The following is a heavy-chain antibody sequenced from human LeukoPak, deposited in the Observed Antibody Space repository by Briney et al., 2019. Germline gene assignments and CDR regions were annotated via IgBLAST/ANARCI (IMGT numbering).Heavy chain of an antibody. Sequence: PSETLSLTCTVSGDSISSSSYYWGWIRQPPGKGLEWIGSMYSSGSTYYNPSLKSRVTILVDTSKNQFSLKLSSVTAADTAVYYCARGGSYTMVKNHWGQGTLVTVSS. V-gene: IGHV4-39*07. CDR3: ARGGSYTMVKNH. D-gene: IGHD1-26*01. CDR1: GDSISSSSYY. J-gene: IGHJ5*02. CDR2: MYSSGST.